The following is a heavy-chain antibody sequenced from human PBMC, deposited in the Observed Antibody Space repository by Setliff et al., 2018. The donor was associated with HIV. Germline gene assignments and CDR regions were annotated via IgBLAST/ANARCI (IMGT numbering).Heavy chain of an antibody. J-gene: IGHJ4*02. V-gene: IGHV4-30-4*02. CDR2: IYYSGST. CDR1: GGSFSSYY. Sequence: LSLTCAVYGGSFSSYYWIWIRQPPGKVLEWIGYIYYSGSTYYNPSLKSRVTISVDTSKNQFSLKLSSVTAADPAVYYCARVRYDGYYFDYWGQGTLVTVSS. D-gene: IGHD5-12*01. CDR3: ARVRYDGYYFDY.